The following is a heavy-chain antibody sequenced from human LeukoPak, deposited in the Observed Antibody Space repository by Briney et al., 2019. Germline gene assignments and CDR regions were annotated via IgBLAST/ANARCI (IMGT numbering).Heavy chain of an antibody. CDR1: GFTFSDYY. CDR3: AREDGYSSSWYSDY. V-gene: IGHV3-11*05. J-gene: IGHJ4*02. D-gene: IGHD6-13*01. CDR2: ISSTSIYT. Sequence: GGSLRLSCAASGFTFSDYYMSWIRQAPGKGLEWVSDISSTSIYTNYADSVKGRFTISRDNAKNSLYLQMDSLRAEDTAVYYCAREDGYSSSWYSDYWGQGTLVTVSS.